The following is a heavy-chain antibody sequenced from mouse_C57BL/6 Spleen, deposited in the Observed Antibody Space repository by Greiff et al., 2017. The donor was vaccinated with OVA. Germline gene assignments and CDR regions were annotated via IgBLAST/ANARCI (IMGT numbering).Heavy chain of an antibody. CDR2: IWSGGST. J-gene: IGHJ4*01. Sequence: VKLMESGPGLVQPSQSLSFTCTVSGFSLTSYGVHWVRQSPGKGLEWLGVIWSGGSTDYNAAFISRLSISKDNSKSQVFFKMNSLQADDTAIYYCARDNHIAYAMDYWGQGTSVTVSS. V-gene: IGHV2-2*01. CDR1: GFSLTSYG. D-gene: IGHD1-3*01. CDR3: ARDNHIAYAMDY.